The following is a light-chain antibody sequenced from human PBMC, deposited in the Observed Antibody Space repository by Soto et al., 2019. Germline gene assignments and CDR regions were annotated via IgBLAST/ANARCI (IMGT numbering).Light chain of an antibody. J-gene: IGKJ1*01. CDR3: KQYGSYWS. CDR2: DAS. V-gene: IGKV1-5*01. Sequence: DIPMTQSPSTLSASVGDRVTITCRASQSITTWLAWYQQKPGKAPNLLIYDASIVESGVPPRFSGSGSGTEFTLTISSLQPDDFATYYCKQYGSYWSFGQGTKVEIE. CDR1: QSITTW.